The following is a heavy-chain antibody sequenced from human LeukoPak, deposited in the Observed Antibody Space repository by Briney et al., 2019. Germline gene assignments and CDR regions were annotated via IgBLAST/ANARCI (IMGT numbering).Heavy chain of an antibody. Sequence: ASVKVPCKASGYTFTGYYMHWVRQAPGQGLEWMGWINPNSGGTNYAQKFQGRVTMTRDTSISTAYMELSRLRSDDTAVYYCARTKGHSSGSFYPLYYWGQGTLVTVSS. V-gene: IGHV1-2*02. CDR1: GYTFTGYY. D-gene: IGHD3-22*01. CDR2: INPNSGGT. J-gene: IGHJ4*02. CDR3: ARTKGHSSGSFYPLYY.